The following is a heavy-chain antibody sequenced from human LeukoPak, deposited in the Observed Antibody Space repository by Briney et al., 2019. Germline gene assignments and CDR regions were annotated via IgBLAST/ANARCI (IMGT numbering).Heavy chain of an antibody. CDR3: ARSGSGSPWYYFDY. CDR2: ISSSSTYI. J-gene: IGHJ4*02. Sequence: GGSLRLSCAASGFTFSRYTMNWVRQAPGKGLEWVSSISSSSTYIYYADSVEGRFTISRDNSKNTLYLQMNSLRAEDTAVYYCARSGSGSPWYYFDYWGQGTLATVS. V-gene: IGHV3-21*04. D-gene: IGHD1-26*01. CDR1: GFTFSRYT.